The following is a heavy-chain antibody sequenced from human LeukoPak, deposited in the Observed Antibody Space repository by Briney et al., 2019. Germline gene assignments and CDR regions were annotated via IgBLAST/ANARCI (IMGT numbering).Heavy chain of an antibody. V-gene: IGHV3-43*01. CDR2: ISWDGGST. Sequence: GWSLRLSCAASGSTFDDYTMHWVRQAPGKGLEWVSLISWDGGSTYYADSVKGRFTISRDNSKNSLYLQMNSLRTEDTALYYCAKSAVAGTNYYYGMDVWGQGTTVTVSS. CDR3: AKSAVAGTNYYYGMDV. CDR1: GSTFDDYT. J-gene: IGHJ6*02. D-gene: IGHD6-19*01.